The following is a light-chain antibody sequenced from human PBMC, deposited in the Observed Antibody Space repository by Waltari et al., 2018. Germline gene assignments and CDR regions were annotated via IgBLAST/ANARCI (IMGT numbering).Light chain of an antibody. CDR2: YAS. V-gene: IGKV1-16*01. J-gene: IGKJ4*01. CDR3: QQYNSVPPT. CDR1: QGISSY. Sequence: DIQMTQSPSSLSASVGDTATITCRASQGISSYLAWYQQKPGKAPKPLIYYASNLESGVPSRFSVSGSGTEFTLTISSLQPEDFATYYCQQYNSVPPTFGGGTKVEIK.